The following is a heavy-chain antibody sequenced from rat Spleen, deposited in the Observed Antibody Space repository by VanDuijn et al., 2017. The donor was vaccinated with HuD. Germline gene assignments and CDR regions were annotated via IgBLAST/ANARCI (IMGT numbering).Heavy chain of an antibody. J-gene: IGHJ3*01. CDR2: LSYDASAP. D-gene: IGHD1-12*02. CDR1: GFTFNNYW. Sequence: EVQLVESGGGLVQPGRSLKLSCAASGFTFNNYWMTWIRQAPGKGLEWVATLSYDASAPYYRDSVKGRFTISRDNAKTTLYLQMDSLRSEDTATYYCTTTYFDGSYYYPFVYWGQGTLVTVSS. V-gene: IGHV5-29*01. CDR3: TTTYFDGSYYYPFVY.